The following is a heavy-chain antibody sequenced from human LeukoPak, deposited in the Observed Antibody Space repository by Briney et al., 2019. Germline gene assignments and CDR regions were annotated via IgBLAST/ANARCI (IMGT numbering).Heavy chain of an antibody. J-gene: IGHJ6*03. Sequence: PGGSLRLSCAASGFTFSSYGMHWVRQAPGKGLEWVAFISYDGSNKYYADSVRGRFTISRDNSKNTLYLQMNSLRAEDTAVYYCAKGYCGGDCYTKYYYYMDVWGKGTTVTISS. CDR3: AKGYCGGDCYTKYYYYMDV. CDR1: GFTFSSYG. D-gene: IGHD2-21*02. CDR2: ISYDGSNK. V-gene: IGHV3-30*18.